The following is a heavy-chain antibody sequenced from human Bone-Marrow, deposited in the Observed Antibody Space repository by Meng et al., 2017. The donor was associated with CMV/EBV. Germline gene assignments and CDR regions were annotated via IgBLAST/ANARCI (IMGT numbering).Heavy chain of an antibody. J-gene: IGHJ3*02. V-gene: IGHV1-69*05. D-gene: IGHD7-27*01. CDR3: ARINWGYYAFDI. CDR2: IIPIFGTA. CDR1: GGTFSSYA. Sequence: SVKVSCKASGGTFSSYAISWVRQAPGQGLEWMGGIIPIFGTANYAQKFQGRVTITTDESTSTAYMELSSLRSEDTAVYYCARINWGYYAFDIWGQGTMVTVSS.